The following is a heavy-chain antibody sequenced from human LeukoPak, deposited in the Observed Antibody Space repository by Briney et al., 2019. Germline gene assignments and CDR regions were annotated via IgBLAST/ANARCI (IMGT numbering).Heavy chain of an antibody. D-gene: IGHD3-9*01. J-gene: IGHJ3*02. CDR2: ISYNGHT. CDR1: GGPITSDY. CDR3: SREESGYQRKNAFDI. Sequence: SETLSLTCTVSGGPITSDYWNWIRQPPGRGLEWIGYISYNGHTNSNPSVKSRVSMSVDTSKNQVSLKLTSVTAADTAVYFCSREESGYQRKNAFDIWGPGTLVTVSS. V-gene: IGHV4-59*01.